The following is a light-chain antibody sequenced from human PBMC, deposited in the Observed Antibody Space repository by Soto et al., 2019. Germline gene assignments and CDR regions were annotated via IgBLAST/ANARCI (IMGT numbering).Light chain of an antibody. CDR3: SSYTTSGSLV. Sequence: QSALTQPASVSGSPGQSITISCTGTSSDVGGYNYVSWYQQHPGKAPKLMINDVSNRPSGVSNRFSGSKSGNTASLTISGLQAEDEADYYCSSYTTSGSLVFGGGTKVTVL. V-gene: IGLV2-14*01. CDR1: SSDVGGYNY. J-gene: IGLJ2*01. CDR2: DVS.